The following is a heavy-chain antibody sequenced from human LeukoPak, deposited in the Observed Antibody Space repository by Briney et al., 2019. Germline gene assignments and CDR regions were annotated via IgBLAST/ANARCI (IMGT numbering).Heavy chain of an antibody. J-gene: IGHJ6*02. CDR2: IRSKANSYAT. V-gene: IGHV3-73*01. Sequence: GGSLKHSRAPPVVTFTGTAMHWVRQASGKGLEWVGRIRSKANSYATAYAASVKGRFTISRDDSKNTAYLQMNSLKTEDTAVYYCTVRGYSYGYNGMDVWGQGTTVTVSS. CDR1: VVTFTGTA. D-gene: IGHD5-18*01. CDR3: TVRGYSYGYNGMDV.